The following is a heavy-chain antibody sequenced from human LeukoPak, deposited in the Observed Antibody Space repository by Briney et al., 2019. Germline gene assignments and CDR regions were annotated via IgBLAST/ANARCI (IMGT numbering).Heavy chain of an antibody. CDR2: IKRDGSEK. V-gene: IGHV3-7*01. CDR3: ASDPITMVRGVVSDAFDI. J-gene: IGHJ3*02. Sequence: GGSLRLSCAASGFTFSSYWMSWVRQAPGKGLEWVANIKRDGSEKYYVDSVKGRFTISRDNAKNSLYLQMNSLRAEDTAVYYCASDPITMVRGVVSDAFDIWGQGTMVTVSS. D-gene: IGHD3-10*01. CDR1: GFTFSSYW.